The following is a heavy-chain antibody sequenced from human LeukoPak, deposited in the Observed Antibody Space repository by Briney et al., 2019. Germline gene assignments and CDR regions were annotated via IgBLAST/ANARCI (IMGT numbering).Heavy chain of an antibody. CDR3: ARVSFCPRCHFDY. CDR2: ISPDGSSA. D-gene: IGHD2/OR15-2a*01. J-gene: IGHJ4*02. CDR1: GFSFSSYW. Sequence: EGSLRLSCAASGFSFSSYWMHWVRQAPGKGLVWVARISPDGSSALSADSVRGRFTISRDNADNTLYLQLNSLRAEDTAVYYCARVSFCPRCHFDYWGQGTLVTVSS. V-gene: IGHV3-74*03.